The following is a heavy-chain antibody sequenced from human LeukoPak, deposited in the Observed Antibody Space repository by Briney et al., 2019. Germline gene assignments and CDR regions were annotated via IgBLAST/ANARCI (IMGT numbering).Heavy chain of an antibody. CDR2: ISYDGSNK. D-gene: IGHD3-10*01. V-gene: IGHV3-30*04. Sequence: GGSLRLSCAASVFTFSSYSMHWVRQAPCKGLEWVAVISYDGSNKYYADSVKGRFTISRDNSKNTLYLQMNSLRAEDTAVYYCARVVAGRDAFDIWGQGTMVTVSS. CDR1: VFTFSSYS. CDR3: ARVVAGRDAFDI. J-gene: IGHJ3*02.